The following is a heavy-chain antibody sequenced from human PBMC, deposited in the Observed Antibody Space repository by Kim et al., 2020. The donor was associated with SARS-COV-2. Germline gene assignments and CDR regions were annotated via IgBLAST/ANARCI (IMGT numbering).Heavy chain of an antibody. D-gene: IGHD3-10*01. V-gene: IGHV4-4*02. CDR3: ARKGGGSGSYPFDY. J-gene: IGHJ4*02. Sequence: NPSLKSRVTRAVDKSKNQFSLKLSSVTAADTAVYYCARKGGGSGSYPFDYWGQGTLGTVSS.